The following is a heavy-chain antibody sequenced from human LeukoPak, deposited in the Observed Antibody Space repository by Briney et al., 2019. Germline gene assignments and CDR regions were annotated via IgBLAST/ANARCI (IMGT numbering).Heavy chain of an antibody. CDR1: GFTPSNYG. V-gene: IGHV3-33*06. CDR3: AEEGGSSWYYFDF. Sequence: SLRPSCAASGFTPSNYGMHWVRQAPRQGLEWVAVIWYDGSDKYYADSVKGRFTISRDDSKNTLYLQMNSLRAEDTAVYYCAEEGGSSWYYFDFWGQGTLVTVSS. J-gene: IGHJ4*02. CDR2: IWYDGSDK. D-gene: IGHD6-13*01.